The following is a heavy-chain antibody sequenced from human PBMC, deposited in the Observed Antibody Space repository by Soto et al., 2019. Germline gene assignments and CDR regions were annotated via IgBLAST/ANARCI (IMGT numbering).Heavy chain of an antibody. D-gene: IGHD2-2*01. CDR2: IYYSGST. Sequence: SETLSLTCTVSGGSISSYYWSWIRQPPGKGLEWIGYIYYSGSTNYNPSLKSRVTISVDTSKNQFSLKLSSVTAADTAVYYCARAGCSSTSCPFDYWGQGTLVTVSS. V-gene: IGHV4-59*01. CDR3: ARAGCSSTSCPFDY. CDR1: GGSISSYY. J-gene: IGHJ4*02.